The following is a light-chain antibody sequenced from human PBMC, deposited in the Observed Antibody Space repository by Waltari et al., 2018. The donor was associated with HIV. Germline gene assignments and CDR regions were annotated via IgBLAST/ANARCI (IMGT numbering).Light chain of an antibody. CDR3: TSYTTRSTVI. J-gene: IGLJ2*01. V-gene: IGLV2-14*01. CDR2: EVN. Sequence: QSALTQPASVSGSPGQSITISSTGTSTDLGRSNYVPWYQQHPGKAPKLLIYEVNTRPSGVSDRFSGSKSGNTASLSISGLQAEDEADYYCTSYTTRSTVIFGGGTSVTVL. CDR1: STDLGRSNY.